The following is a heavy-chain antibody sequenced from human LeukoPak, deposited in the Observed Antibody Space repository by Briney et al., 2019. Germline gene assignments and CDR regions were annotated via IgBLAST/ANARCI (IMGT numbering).Heavy chain of an antibody. CDR1: GGSFSGYY. CDR3: ARSAPGVRYYYYMDV. Sequence: SETLSLTCAVYGGSFSGYYWSWIRQPPGKGLEWIGEINHSGSTNYNPSLKSRVTISVDTSKNQFSLKLSSVTAADTAVYYCARSAPGVRYYYYMDVWGKGTTVTVSS. J-gene: IGHJ6*03. CDR2: INHSGST. D-gene: IGHD3-10*01. V-gene: IGHV4-34*01.